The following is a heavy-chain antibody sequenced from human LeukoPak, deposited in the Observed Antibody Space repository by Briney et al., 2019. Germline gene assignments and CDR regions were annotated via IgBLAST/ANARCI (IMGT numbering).Heavy chain of an antibody. D-gene: IGHD1-26*01. CDR3: AKGDTTWELPHDY. J-gene: IGHJ4*02. CDR2: ISGTGSST. V-gene: IGHV3-23*01. Sequence: GGSLRLSCAASGFTVSSNYMSCVRQAPGKGLEWGSAISGTGSSTYYADSVKGRFTISRDNSKNTLYLQMNSLRAEDTAVYYCAKGDTTWELPHDYWGQGTLVTVSS. CDR1: GFTVSSNY.